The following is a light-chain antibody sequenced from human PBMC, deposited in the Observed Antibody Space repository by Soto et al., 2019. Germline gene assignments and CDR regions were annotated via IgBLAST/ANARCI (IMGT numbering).Light chain of an antibody. Sequence: DIQMTRSPSSLSASVGDRVTITCRASQSISSYLNWYQQKPGKAPKLLIYAASSLQSGVPSRFGGSGSGTDFTLTISSLQPEDFATYYCQQSYSTPLTFGGGTKVDIK. CDR1: QSISSY. CDR3: QQSYSTPLT. J-gene: IGKJ4*01. CDR2: AAS. V-gene: IGKV1-39*01.